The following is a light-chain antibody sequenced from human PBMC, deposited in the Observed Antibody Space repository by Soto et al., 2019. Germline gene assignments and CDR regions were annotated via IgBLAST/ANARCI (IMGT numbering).Light chain of an antibody. CDR3: QQYNNWPLT. CDR2: GAS. Sequence: MTQSPATLSVSPGASAPLSCRASQSVSSNLAWYQQKPGQANRLLIYGASTRATDIPPRFSGSGSGTDFTLTISSLQSEEFAVYYCQQYNNWPLTVGGGTKVDIK. CDR1: QSVSSN. V-gene: IGKV3-15*01. J-gene: IGKJ4*01.